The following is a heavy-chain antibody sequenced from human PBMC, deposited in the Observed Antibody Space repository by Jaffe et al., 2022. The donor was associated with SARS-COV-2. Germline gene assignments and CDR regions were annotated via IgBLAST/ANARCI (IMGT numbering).Heavy chain of an antibody. CDR1: GFTFSSYG. V-gene: IGHV3-33*01. CDR3: ARGSWFGELLPYDY. J-gene: IGHJ4*02. D-gene: IGHD3-10*01. CDR2: IWYDGSNK. Sequence: QVQLVESGGGVVQPGRSLRLSCAASGFTFSSYGMHWVRQAPGKGLEWVAVIWYDGSNKYYADSVKGRFTISRDNSKNTLYLQMNSLRAEDTAVYYCARGSWFGELLPYDYWGQGTLVTVSS.